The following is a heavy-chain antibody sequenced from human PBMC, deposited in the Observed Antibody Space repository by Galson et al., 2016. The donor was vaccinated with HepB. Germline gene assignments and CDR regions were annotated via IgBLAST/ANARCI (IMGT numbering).Heavy chain of an antibody. CDR1: GFTFSSYY. J-gene: IGHJ6*02. Sequence: SLRLSCAASGFTFSSYYMHWVRQAPGKGLVWVSRINRDESSTSYADYVEGRFTISRDNAKNTLYLQMNSLRAEDTAVYYCARDPSYYSGMDVWGQGTTVTVSS. CDR3: ARDPSYYSGMDV. V-gene: IGHV3-74*01. CDR2: INRDESST.